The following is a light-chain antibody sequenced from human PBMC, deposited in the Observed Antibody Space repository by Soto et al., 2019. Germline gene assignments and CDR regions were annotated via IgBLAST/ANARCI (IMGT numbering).Light chain of an antibody. V-gene: IGLV3-21*02. J-gene: IGLJ1*01. CDR2: EDR. CDR1: DIGSKS. Sequence: SYVLTQPPSVSAAPGQTARITCGGDDIGSKSVHWYQQKPGQAPVLVVYEDRARPSGIPERFSGSNSGNTATLTIGRVEDGDEADYYCQVWDSSNYHYVFGSGTKLTVL. CDR3: QVWDSSNYHYV.